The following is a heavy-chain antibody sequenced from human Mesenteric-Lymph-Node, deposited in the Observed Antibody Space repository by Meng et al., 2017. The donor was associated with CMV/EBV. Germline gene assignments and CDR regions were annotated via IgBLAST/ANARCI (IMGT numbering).Heavy chain of an antibody. D-gene: IGHD6-6*01. J-gene: IGHJ4*02. V-gene: IGHV1-2*02. CDR1: GYTFTGYY. CDR3: ARRSSIAARPGWELGKY. Sequence: ASVKVSCKASGYTFTGYYMHWVRQAPGQGLEWMGWINPNSGGTNYAQKFQGRVTMTRDTSISTAYMELSRLRSDDTAVYYCARRSSIAARPGWELGKYWGQGTLVTVSS. CDR2: INPNSGGT.